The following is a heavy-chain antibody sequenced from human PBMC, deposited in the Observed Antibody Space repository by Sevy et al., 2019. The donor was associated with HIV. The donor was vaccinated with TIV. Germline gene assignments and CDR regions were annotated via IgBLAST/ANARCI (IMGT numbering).Heavy chain of an antibody. V-gene: IGHV4-39*01. J-gene: IGHJ5*02. CDR1: GDSITSGNYY. Sequence: SETLSLTCMVSGDSITSGNYYWGWIRQSPGKGLECIGSIHSNWNTYYNPSLRSRVAISVDTSKNQFSLRLTSVSAADTTIYYCARHIGYSDSSRFDPWRKGMLVTVSS. D-gene: IGHD3-22*01. CDR3: ARHIGYSDSSRFDP. CDR2: IHSNWNT.